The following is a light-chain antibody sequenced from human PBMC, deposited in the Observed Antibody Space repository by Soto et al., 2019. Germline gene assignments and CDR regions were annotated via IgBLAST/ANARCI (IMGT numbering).Light chain of an antibody. J-gene: IGLJ2*01. CDR2: EVS. V-gene: IGLV2-8*01. Sequence: QSVLTQPPSASGSPGQSVTISCTGTSSDVGGYNYVSWYQQHPGKAPKLMIYEVSKRPSGVPDRFSGSKSDNTASLTVSGLQAEDEADYYCSSYAGSNTHVVFGGGTKLTVL. CDR1: SSDVGGYNY. CDR3: SSYAGSNTHVV.